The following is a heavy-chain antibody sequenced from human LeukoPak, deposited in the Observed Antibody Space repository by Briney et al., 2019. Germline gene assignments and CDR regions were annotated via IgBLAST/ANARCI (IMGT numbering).Heavy chain of an antibody. CDR1: GGSFSGYY. Sequence: PSETLSLTCAVYGGSFSGYYWSWIRQPPGKGLEWIGEINHSGSTNYNPSLKSRVTISVDTSKNQFSLKLSSVTAADTAVYYCAGSAVAGTSFDYWGQGTLVTVSS. CDR2: INHSGST. J-gene: IGHJ4*02. D-gene: IGHD6-19*01. V-gene: IGHV4-34*01. CDR3: AGSAVAGTSFDY.